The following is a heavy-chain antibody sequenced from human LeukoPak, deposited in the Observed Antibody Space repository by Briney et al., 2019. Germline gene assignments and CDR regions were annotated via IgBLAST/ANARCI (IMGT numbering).Heavy chain of an antibody. D-gene: IGHD6-19*01. V-gene: IGHV1-18*04. CDR3: ARDPGIAVAGFLDY. J-gene: IGHJ4*02. CDR2: ISACNGNT. CDR1: GYTFTSYG. Sequence: ASVKVSCKASGYTFTSYGISWVRQAPGHGLEWMGWISACNGNTKYAQKIQGRVTMTTDTSTSTAYMELRSLRSDDTAVYYCARDPGIAVAGFLDYWGQGTLVTVSS.